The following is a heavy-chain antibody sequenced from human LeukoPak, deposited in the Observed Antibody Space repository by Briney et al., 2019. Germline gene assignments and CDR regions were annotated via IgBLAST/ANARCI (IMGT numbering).Heavy chain of an antibody. CDR2: IYSGGST. D-gene: IGHD2-15*01. Sequence: GGSLRLSCAASGFTVSSNYMSWVRQAPGKGLEWVSVIYSGGSTYYADSVKGRFTISRDNSKNTLYLQMNSLRAEDTAVYYCAKDKDSGVIDYWGQGTLVTVSS. CDR1: GFTVSSNY. V-gene: IGHV3-53*05. J-gene: IGHJ4*02. CDR3: AKDKDSGVIDY.